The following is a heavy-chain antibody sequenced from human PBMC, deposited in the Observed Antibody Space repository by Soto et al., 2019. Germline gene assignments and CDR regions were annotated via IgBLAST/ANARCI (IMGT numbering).Heavy chain of an antibody. Sequence: QVQLQQWGAGLLKPSETLSLTCAVYGGSFSGYYWSWIRQPPGKGLEWIGEINHSGSTNYNPSLKRPVTLCVDTPENQFSLKLSSVTAADTAVYYCARLGSGWFTTPPYFDYWGQGTLVTVSS. D-gene: IGHD6-19*01. CDR1: GGSFSGYY. CDR2: INHSGST. CDR3: ARLGSGWFTTPPYFDY. V-gene: IGHV4-34*01. J-gene: IGHJ4*02.